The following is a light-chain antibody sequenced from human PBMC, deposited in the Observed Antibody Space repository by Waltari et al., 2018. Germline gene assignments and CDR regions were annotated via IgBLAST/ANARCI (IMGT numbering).Light chain of an antibody. V-gene: IGLV3-10*01. Sequence: SYELTQPPSVSVSPGQTATTTCSGDFVPKQFTSWFQQKSGQAPVMVIYEDTKRLSAIPERFSGSSSGTTAALTITGAQVEDEADYYCYSTDIFRSERGVFGGGTKLLVL. CDR2: EDT. CDR1: FVPKQF. CDR3: YSTDIFRSERGV. J-gene: IGLJ2*01.